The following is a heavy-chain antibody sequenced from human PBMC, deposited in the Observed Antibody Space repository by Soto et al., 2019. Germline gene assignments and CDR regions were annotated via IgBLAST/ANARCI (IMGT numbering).Heavy chain of an antibody. V-gene: IGHV1-46*01. D-gene: IGHD3-9*01. J-gene: IGHJ6*02. CDR1: GYTFTSYY. Sequence: GASVKVSCKASGYTFTSYYMHWVRQAPGQGLEWMGIINPSGGGTSYAQKFQGRVTMTRDTSTSTVYMELSSLRSEDTAVYYCARDGGVVLRYYDILTGSNGMDVWGQGTTVTVSS. CDR2: INPSGGGT. CDR3: ARDGGVVLRYYDILTGSNGMDV.